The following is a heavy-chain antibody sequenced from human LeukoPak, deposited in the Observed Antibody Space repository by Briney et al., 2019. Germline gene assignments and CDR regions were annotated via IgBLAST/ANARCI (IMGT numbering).Heavy chain of an antibody. V-gene: IGHV1-69*04. J-gene: IGHJ4*02. Sequence: GASVKVSCKASGGTFSSYAISWVRQAPGQGLEWMGRIIPILGIANYAQKLQGRVTMTTDTSTSSAYMELRSLRSDDTAVYYCARDSSYYDSSGYFVAPNDYWGQGTLVTVSS. D-gene: IGHD3-22*01. CDR1: GGTFSSYA. CDR3: ARDSSYYDSSGYFVAPNDY. CDR2: IIPILGIA.